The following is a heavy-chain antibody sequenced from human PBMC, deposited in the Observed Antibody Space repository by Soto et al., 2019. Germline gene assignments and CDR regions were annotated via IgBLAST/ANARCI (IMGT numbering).Heavy chain of an antibody. V-gene: IGHV3-13*01. CDR3: ARGQEVGAHFFDS. J-gene: IGHJ4*02. Sequence: GGSLRLACEASGFTFSGFDMHWVRQPTGKGLEWVSTIGTAGDTYYAVSVKGRFTISRDNAKNSLSLQMNSLRAGDTAVYFCARGQEVGAHFFDSWGQGTQVTVSS. CDR1: GFTFSGFD. D-gene: IGHD2-15*01. CDR2: IGTAGDT.